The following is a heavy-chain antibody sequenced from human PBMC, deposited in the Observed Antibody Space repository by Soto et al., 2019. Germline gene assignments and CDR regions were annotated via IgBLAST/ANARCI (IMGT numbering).Heavy chain of an antibody. J-gene: IGHJ5*02. CDR1: GFTFSSYW. CDR3: ARKTAILGVVINNEYNWFDP. CDR2: INSDGSST. Sequence: GGSLRLSCAASGFTFSSYWMHWVRQAPGKGLVWVSRINSDGSSTSYADSVKGRFTISRDNAKNTLSMQMNSLRAADTAVYSCARKTAILGVVINNEYNWFDPWGQGTLVPVSP. V-gene: IGHV3-74*01. D-gene: IGHD3-3*01.